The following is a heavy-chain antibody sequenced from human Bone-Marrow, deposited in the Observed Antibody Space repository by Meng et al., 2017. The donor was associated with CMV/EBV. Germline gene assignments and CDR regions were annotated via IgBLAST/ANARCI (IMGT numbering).Heavy chain of an antibody. J-gene: IGHJ6*02. CDR2: FDPEDGET. CDR3: ATSKDDFWSGLPTQPGGMDV. CDR1: GYTLTELS. D-gene: IGHD3-3*01. Sequence: ASVKVSCKVSGYTLTELSMHWVRQAPGKGLEWMGGFDPEDGETICAQKFQGRVTMTEDTSTDTAYMELSSLRSEDTAVYYCATSKDDFWSGLPTQPGGMDVWGQGTTVTVSS. V-gene: IGHV1-24*01.